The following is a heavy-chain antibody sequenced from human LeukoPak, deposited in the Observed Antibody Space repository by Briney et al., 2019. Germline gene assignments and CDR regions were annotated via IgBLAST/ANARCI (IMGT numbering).Heavy chain of an antibody. CDR2: TYTGGST. CDR1: GHSLSRGYS. CDR3: ARDPSGYDYYYGMDV. Sequence: SGTLSLTCAVSGHSLSRGYSWGGIRRPPGRGLEGIGRTYTGGSTNYNPSLKSRATISVDTSKNQFSLRLSSGSAADPAVYYCARDPSGYDYYYGMDVWGKGTTVTVSS. D-gene: IGHD5-12*01. V-gene: IGHV4-38-2*02. J-gene: IGHJ6*04.